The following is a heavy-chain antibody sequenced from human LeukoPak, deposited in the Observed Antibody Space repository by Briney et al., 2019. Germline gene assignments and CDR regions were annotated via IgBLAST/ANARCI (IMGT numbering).Heavy chain of an antibody. V-gene: IGHV1-2*02. CDR1: GYTFTGYY. CDR3: ARTYYYGSGGDY. D-gene: IGHD3-10*01. Sequence: ASVKVSCKASGYTFTGYYMHWVRQAPGQGLEWMGWIDPNSGGTNYAQKLQGRVTMTTDTSTSTAYMELRSLRSDNTAVYYCARTYYYGSGGDYWGQGTLVTVSS. J-gene: IGHJ4*02. CDR2: IDPNSGGT.